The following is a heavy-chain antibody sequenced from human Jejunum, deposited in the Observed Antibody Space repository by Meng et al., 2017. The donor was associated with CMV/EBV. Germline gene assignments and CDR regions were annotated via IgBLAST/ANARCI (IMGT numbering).Heavy chain of an antibody. V-gene: IGHV3-23*01. CDR3: AKNGPSDCTSSNCPFDS. J-gene: IGHJ4*02. D-gene: IGHD2-2*01. Sequence: FTFSSYAMIWVRQAPGKGMEWVSTISGNAGSTYYADSVKGRFTISRDSSKNTLYLQMNSLRADDTAVYYCAKNGPSDCTSSNCPFDSWRQGTLVTVSS. CDR2: ISGNAGST. CDR1: FTFSSYA.